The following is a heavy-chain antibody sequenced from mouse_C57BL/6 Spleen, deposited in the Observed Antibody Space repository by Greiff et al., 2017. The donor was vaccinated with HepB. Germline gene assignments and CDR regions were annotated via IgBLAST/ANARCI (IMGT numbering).Heavy chain of an antibody. J-gene: IGHJ4*01. D-gene: IGHD1-1*01. CDR1: GFTFSSYG. V-gene: IGHV5-6*02. Sequence: EVMLVESGGDLVKPGGSLKLSCAASGFTFSSYGMSWVRQTPDKRLEWVATISSGGSYTYYPDSVKGRFTISRDNAKNTLYLQMSSLKSEDTAMYYCARGIITTGYYYAMDYWGQGTSVTVSS. CDR3: ARGIITTGYYYAMDY. CDR2: ISSGGSYT.